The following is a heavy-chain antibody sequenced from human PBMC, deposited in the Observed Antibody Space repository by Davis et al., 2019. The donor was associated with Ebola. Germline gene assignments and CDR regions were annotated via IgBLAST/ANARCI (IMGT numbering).Heavy chain of an antibody. CDR2: IYYTGFT. CDR3: ARGDRTDLDGFGI. V-gene: IGHV4-31*03. D-gene: IGHD2-2*01. Sequence: PSETLSLTCTVSGDSIRTGPSSWSWIRQHPGTRLEWIGNIYYTGFTYYNPSLDSRITMSVDTSKNQFSLNMKSVTAADTAVYYCARGDRTDLDGFGIWGQGTMVTVSS. CDR1: GDSIRTGPSS. J-gene: IGHJ3*02.